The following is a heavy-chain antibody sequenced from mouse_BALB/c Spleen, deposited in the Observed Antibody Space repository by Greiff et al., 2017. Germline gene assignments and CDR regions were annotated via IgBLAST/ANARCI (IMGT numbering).Heavy chain of an antibody. CDR3: ARVYDPHAMDY. CDR2: INPSSGYT. V-gene: IGHV1-4*01. D-gene: IGHD2-3*01. CDR1: GYTFTSYT. J-gene: IGHJ4*01. Sequence: QVHVKQSGAELARPGASVKMSCKASGYTFTSYTLHWVKQRPGQGLEWIGYINPSSGYTNYNQKFKDKATLTADKSSSTAYMQLSSLTSEDSAVYYCARVYDPHAMDYWGQGTSVTVSS.